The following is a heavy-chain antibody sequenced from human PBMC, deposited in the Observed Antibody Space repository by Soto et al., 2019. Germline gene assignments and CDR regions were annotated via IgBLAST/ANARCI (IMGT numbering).Heavy chain of an antibody. CDR1: GFTFSSYG. J-gene: IGHJ1*01. CDR3: AKEILDYDSSGVEYFQH. Sequence: GESLKISCAASGFTFSSYGMHRVRQAPGKGLEWVAVISYDGSNKYYADSVKGRFTISRDNSKNTLYLQMNSLRAEDTAVYYCAKEILDYDSSGVEYFQHWGQGTLVTVSS. D-gene: IGHD3-22*01. CDR2: ISYDGSNK. V-gene: IGHV3-30*18.